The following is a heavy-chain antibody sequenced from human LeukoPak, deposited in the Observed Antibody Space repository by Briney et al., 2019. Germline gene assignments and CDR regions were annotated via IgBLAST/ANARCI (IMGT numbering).Heavy chain of an antibody. Sequence: GGSLRLSCAASGFTFSSYGMHWVRQAPGKGLEWVAVIWYDGSNKYYADSVKGRFTISRDNSKNTLYLQMNSLRAEDTAVYYCAKEYTAMVRAYFDYRGQGTLVTVSS. D-gene: IGHD5-18*01. CDR3: AKEYTAMVRAYFDY. CDR2: IWYDGSNK. CDR1: GFTFSSYG. J-gene: IGHJ4*02. V-gene: IGHV3-33*06.